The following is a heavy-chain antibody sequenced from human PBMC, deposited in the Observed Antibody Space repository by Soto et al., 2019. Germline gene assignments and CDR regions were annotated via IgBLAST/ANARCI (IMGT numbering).Heavy chain of an antibody. D-gene: IGHD6-13*01. CDR1: GGTFSSYT. CDR3: ARAWSGIAAAGTEDAFDI. J-gene: IGHJ3*02. Sequence: QVQLVQSGAEVKKPGSSVKVSCKASGGTFSSYTISWVRQAPGQGLEWMGRIIPILGIANYAQKFQGRVTITADKSTSTAYMELSSRRSEDTAVYYCARAWSGIAAAGTEDAFDIWGQGTMVTVSS. V-gene: IGHV1-69*02. CDR2: IIPILGIA.